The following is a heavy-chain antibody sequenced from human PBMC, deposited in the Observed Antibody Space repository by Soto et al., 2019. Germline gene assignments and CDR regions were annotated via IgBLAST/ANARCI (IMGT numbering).Heavy chain of an antibody. Sequence: QVQLQESGPGLVKPSETLSLTCTVSGGPIRSYYWSWIRQPPGKGLEWIGYIYYSGSTNYNPSLRGRVTISVETSKHQFSLRVISVTAADTAVYYCARHYCSGGICYLDYYYYMDVWGKGTTVTVSS. CDR2: IYYSGST. V-gene: IGHV4-59*01. CDR1: GGPIRSYY. D-gene: IGHD2-15*01. J-gene: IGHJ6*03. CDR3: ARHYCSGGICYLDYYYYMDV.